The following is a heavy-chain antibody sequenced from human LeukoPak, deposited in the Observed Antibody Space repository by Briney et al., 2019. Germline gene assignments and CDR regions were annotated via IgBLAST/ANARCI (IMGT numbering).Heavy chain of an antibody. Sequence: PGGSLRLSCAASGFTFSSYSMNWVRQAPGKGLEWVSSISSSSSYIYYADSVKGRFTISRDNAKNSLYLQMNSLRAEDTAVYYCARDWMGSSSHRFDPWGQGTLVTVSS. J-gene: IGHJ5*02. CDR1: GFTFSSYS. D-gene: IGHD6-6*01. CDR2: ISSSSSYI. V-gene: IGHV3-21*01. CDR3: ARDWMGSSSHRFDP.